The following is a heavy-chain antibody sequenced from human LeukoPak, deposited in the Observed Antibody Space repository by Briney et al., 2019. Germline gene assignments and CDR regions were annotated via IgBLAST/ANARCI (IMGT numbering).Heavy chain of an antibody. Sequence: GGSLRLSCAASGFSFSSYEMNWVRQAPGKGLEWASYTNQIGDIIYYADSVKGRFTISRDNAKNSLYLQMNSLRAEDTAVYHCVREGLGFAHGFDYWGQGALVIVSS. CDR1: GFSFSSYE. J-gene: IGHJ4*02. CDR3: VREGLGFAHGFDY. D-gene: IGHD2-8*01. CDR2: TNQIGDII. V-gene: IGHV3-48*03.